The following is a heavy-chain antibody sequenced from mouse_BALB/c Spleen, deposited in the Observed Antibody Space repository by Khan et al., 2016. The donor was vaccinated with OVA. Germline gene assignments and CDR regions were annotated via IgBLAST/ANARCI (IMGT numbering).Heavy chain of an antibody. CDR2: IDSNGGST. Sequence: EVELVESGGGIVQPGGSLKRSCAASRSTISSYGMSSVRQTPDKRLELVATIDSNGGSTDSPDSVKRRFTIPGDNDKNALYRQMRRLKSEDTAMYYCARSAIWGQGTTLTGSS. D-gene: IGHD2-12*01. J-gene: IGHJ2*01. V-gene: IGHV5-6-3*01. CDR1: RSTISSYG. CDR3: ARSAI.